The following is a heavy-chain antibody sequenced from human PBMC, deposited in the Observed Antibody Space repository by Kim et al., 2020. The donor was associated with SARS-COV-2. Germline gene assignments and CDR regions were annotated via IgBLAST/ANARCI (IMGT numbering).Heavy chain of an antibody. CDR3: CHTAHSGPYLIAN. D-gene: IGHD2-21*01. Sequence: SETLSLTCSVSGGSISSSFYLWGWIRQSPGKGLEWIATMSHRGNTYYSPSLRGRVTASADTSRNQLSLRLTAVTAADAGVYYCCHTAHSGPYLIANWG. CDR1: GGSISSSFYL. J-gene: IGHJ1*01. V-gene: IGHV4-39*01. CDR2: MSHRGNT.